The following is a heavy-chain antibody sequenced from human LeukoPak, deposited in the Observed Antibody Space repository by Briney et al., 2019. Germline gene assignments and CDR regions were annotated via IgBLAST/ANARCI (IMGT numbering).Heavy chain of an antibody. J-gene: IGHJ3*02. Sequence: PSETLSLTCTVSGGSIISYYWSWIRQPPGKGLEWIGYIYYNGRTTYHPSLTRRVTISVDTSNNQFSLNLSSVSAADTAVYYCARHGGTPAINDAFDIWGQGTMVTVSS. CDR1: GGSIISYY. V-gene: IGHV4-59*08. CDR3: ARHGGTPAINDAFDI. CDR2: IYYNGRT. D-gene: IGHD1/OR15-1a*01.